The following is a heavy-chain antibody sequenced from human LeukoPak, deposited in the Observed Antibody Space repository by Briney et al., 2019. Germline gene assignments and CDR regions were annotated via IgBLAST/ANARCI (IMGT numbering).Heavy chain of an antibody. CDR2: ISAYNGNT. CDR3: AGMSGSSGWYVSFDY. Sequence: ASVKVSCTASGYTFTSYGISWVRQAPGQGLEWMGWISAYNGNTNYAQKLQGRVTMTTDTSTSTAYMELRSLRSDDTAVYYCAGMSGSSGWYVSFDYWGQGTLVTVSS. J-gene: IGHJ4*02. D-gene: IGHD6-19*01. V-gene: IGHV1-18*01. CDR1: GYTFTSYG.